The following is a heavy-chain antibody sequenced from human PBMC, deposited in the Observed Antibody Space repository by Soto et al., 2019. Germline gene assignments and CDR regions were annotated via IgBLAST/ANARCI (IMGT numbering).Heavy chain of an antibody. J-gene: IGHJ6*02. CDR2: IIPILGLA. CDR1: GYTFTNYG. D-gene: IGHD3-10*01. V-gene: IGHV1-69*04. CDR3: ARGTYYYGSGSYYHYYYYGMDV. Sequence: SVKVSCKASGYTFTNYGISWVRQAPGQGLEWMGRIIPILGLANYAQKFQGRVTITADKSTSTAYMELSSLRSEDTAVYYCARGTYYYGSGSYYHYYYYGMDVWGQGTTVTVSS.